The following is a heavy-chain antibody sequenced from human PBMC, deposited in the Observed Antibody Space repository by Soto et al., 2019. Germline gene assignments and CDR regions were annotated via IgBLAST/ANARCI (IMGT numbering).Heavy chain of an antibody. D-gene: IGHD4-17*01. J-gene: IGHJ3*02. CDR2: INPSGGST. V-gene: IGHV1-46*03. CDR3: ARALPGGRTTDDAFDI. Sequence: ASVKVSCKASGYTFTSDYMHWVLQAPGQGLEWMGIINPSGGSTSYAQKFQGRVTMTRDTSTSTVYMELSSLRSEDTAVYYCARALPGGRTTDDAFDIWGQGTLVTLSS. CDR1: GYTFTSDY.